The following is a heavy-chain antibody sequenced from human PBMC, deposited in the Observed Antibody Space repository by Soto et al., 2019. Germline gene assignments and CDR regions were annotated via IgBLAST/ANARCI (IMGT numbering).Heavy chain of an antibody. CDR3: ARGDGFWSGYSYLNY. CDR2: INHSGSV. D-gene: IGHD3-3*01. CDR1: GGSFHGYY. Sequence: PSETLSLTCAVYGGSFHGYYWTWIRQPPGKGLEWIGEINHSGSVNYNPTFKSRVSISLDTSKNQFSLTLSSVTAADTAVYYCARGDGFWSGYSYLNYWGQGTPVTVSS. J-gene: IGHJ4*02. V-gene: IGHV4-34*01.